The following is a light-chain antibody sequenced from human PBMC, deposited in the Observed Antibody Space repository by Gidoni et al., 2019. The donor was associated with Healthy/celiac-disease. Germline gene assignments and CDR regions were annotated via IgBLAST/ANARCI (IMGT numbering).Light chain of an antibody. CDR3: MQALQTLRYT. CDR1: QGLLHSNGYNY. CDR2: LGS. Sequence: DIVMIQSPLSLPVTPGEPASIYCRPSQGLLHSNGYNYLDRYLQKPGQTLQLLIYLGSNRASGVPDRVSGSGSGTDFTLKISRVEAEDVGVYNCMQALQTLRYTFGQGTKLEIK. J-gene: IGKJ2*01. V-gene: IGKV2-28*01.